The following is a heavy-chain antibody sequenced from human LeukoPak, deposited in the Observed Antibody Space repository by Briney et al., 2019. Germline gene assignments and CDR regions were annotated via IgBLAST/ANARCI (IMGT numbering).Heavy chain of an antibody. Sequence: SETLSLTCTVSGGSISSGDYYWSWIRQPPGKGLEWIGYICYSGSTYYNPSLKSRVTISVDTSKNQFSLKLSSVTAADTAVYYCARAIAAAGTRFDPWGQGTLVTVSS. D-gene: IGHD6-13*01. CDR1: GGSISSGDYY. CDR2: ICYSGST. J-gene: IGHJ5*02. V-gene: IGHV4-30-4*08. CDR3: ARAIAAAGTRFDP.